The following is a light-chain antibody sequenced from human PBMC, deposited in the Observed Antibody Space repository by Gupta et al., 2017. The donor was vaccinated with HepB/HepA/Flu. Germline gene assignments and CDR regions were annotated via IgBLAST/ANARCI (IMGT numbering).Light chain of an antibody. CDR1: QTIDNY. V-gene: IGKV1-39*01. Sequence: NKLTKSPSSLSASVADRVTITGRASQTIDNYLNLYQQKPGKGPNLLIYAAATLQSGGPSRFSGSGSGTDVTLTISSLQPEDASTYYCQQSYSSWLTFGEGTKVEIK. CDR2: AAA. J-gene: IGKJ4*01. CDR3: QQSYSSWLT.